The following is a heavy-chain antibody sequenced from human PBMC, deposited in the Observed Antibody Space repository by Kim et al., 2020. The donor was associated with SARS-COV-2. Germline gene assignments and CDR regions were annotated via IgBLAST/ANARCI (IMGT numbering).Heavy chain of an antibody. D-gene: IGHD2-2*01. V-gene: IGHV3-53*01. Sequence: GGSLRLSCAASGVSVSSNYLTWVRQAPGKGLEWVSLFYSGYYTYYADSVKGRFTISRDDSKNTLYLQMNNLRVEDTAVYYCVRGPSPWLFDHWGQGTLGT. J-gene: IGHJ4*02. CDR2: FYSGYYT. CDR1: GVSVSSNY. CDR3: VRGPSPWLFDH.